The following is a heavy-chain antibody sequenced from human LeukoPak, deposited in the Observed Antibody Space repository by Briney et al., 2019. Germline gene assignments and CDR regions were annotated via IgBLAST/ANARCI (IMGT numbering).Heavy chain of an antibody. V-gene: IGHV3-33*06. Sequence: PGRSLRLSCAASGFTFSSYGMHWVRQAPGKGLEWVAVIWYDGGNRYYADSVKGRFTISRDNSKNTLYLQMNSLRAEDTAVYYCAKDVEIAAAGLLDYWGQGTLVTVSS. D-gene: IGHD6-13*01. J-gene: IGHJ4*02. CDR2: IWYDGGNR. CDR3: AKDVEIAAAGLLDY. CDR1: GFTFSSYG.